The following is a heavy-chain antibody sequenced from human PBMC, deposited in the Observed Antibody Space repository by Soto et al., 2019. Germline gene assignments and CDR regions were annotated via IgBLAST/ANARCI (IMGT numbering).Heavy chain of an antibody. CDR1: GGSISSSNW. CDR2: IYHSGST. J-gene: IGHJ5*02. Sequence: SETLSLTCAVSGGSISSSNWWSWVRQPPGKGLEWIGEIYHSGSTNYNPSLKSRVTISVDKSKNQFSLKLSSVTAADTAVYYCARDREEGSGSYSFDPWGQGTLVTVSS. D-gene: IGHD3-10*01. CDR3: ARDREEGSGSYSFDP. V-gene: IGHV4-4*02.